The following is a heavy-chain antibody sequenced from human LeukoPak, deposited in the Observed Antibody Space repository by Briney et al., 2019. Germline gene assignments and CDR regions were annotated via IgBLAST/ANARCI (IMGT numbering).Heavy chain of an antibody. Sequence: GGSLRLSCAASGFTFSGSAMHWVRQASGKGLEWVGRIRSKANSYATAYAASVKGRFTISRDDSKNTAYLQMNSLKTEDTAVYYCTRHSDYYGSGGYCRGPDYWGQGTLVTVSS. CDR2: IRSKANSYAT. J-gene: IGHJ4*02. D-gene: IGHD3-10*01. CDR3: TRHSDYYGSGGYCRGPDY. V-gene: IGHV3-73*01. CDR1: GFTFSGSA.